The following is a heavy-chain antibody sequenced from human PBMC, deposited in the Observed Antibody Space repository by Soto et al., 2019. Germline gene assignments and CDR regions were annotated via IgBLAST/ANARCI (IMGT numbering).Heavy chain of an antibody. D-gene: IGHD5-12*01. J-gene: IGHJ4*02. V-gene: IGHV4-34*01. Sequence: QVQLQQWGAGLLKPSETLSLTCAVYGGSFSAYYWSWIRQPPGKGLEWIGEINHSGSTTYNPSLKGRVTISVDRSKNQFSLKLSSVTAADTALYYCARGVGYAGVDCWCEGTLDTVSS. CDR2: INHSGST. CDR1: GGSFSAYY. CDR3: ARGVGYAGVDC.